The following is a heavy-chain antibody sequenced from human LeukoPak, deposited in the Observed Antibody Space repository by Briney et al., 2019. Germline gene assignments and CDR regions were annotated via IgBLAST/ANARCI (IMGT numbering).Heavy chain of an antibody. V-gene: IGHV3-7*01. CDR1: GFTFSSHW. CDR3: AREFSWSGFFDY. Sequence: GGSLRLSCAASGFTFSSHWMSWVRQAPGKGLEWVADTSQDGSEKSYVDSVKGRFTISRDNAKNSLYLQMNSLRAEDTAVYYCAREFSWSGFFDYWGQGTLVTVSS. CDR2: TSQDGSEK. J-gene: IGHJ4*02. D-gene: IGHD3-3*01.